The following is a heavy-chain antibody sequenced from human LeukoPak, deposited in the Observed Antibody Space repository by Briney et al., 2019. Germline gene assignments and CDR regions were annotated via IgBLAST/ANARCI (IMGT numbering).Heavy chain of an antibody. CDR1: GFTVSDYY. V-gene: IGHV3-53*01. Sequence: PGGSLRLSCAVSGFTVSDYYMSWVRQAPGKGLEWVSVIYSGGKTYYADSVKGRFTISRDDSKNTLHLQMNSLRAEDTAVHYCARINYYDGSGFYRDYWGQGTLVTVSS. CDR2: IYSGGKT. D-gene: IGHD3-22*01. J-gene: IGHJ4*02. CDR3: ARINYYDGSGFYRDY.